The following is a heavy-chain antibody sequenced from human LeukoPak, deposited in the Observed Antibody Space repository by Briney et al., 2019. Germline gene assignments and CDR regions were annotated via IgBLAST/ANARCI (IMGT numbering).Heavy chain of an antibody. D-gene: IGHD5-18*01. CDR3: ARLGEDTYGYQTDFDY. CDR2: ISYDGTKK. V-gene: IGHV3-30-3*01. CDR1: GFTFSSYA. Sequence: PGRSLRLSCAASGFTFSSYAMHWVRQAPGKGLEWVTLISYDGTKKYYADPVKGRFTVSRDNSKNTLSLQLNSLRAEDTALYYCARLGEDTYGYQTDFDYWGQGTLVTVSS. J-gene: IGHJ4*02.